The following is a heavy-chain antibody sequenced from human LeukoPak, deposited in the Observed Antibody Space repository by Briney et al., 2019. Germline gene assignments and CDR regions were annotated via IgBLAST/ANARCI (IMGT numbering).Heavy chain of an antibody. CDR2: IYFGGST. J-gene: IGHJ4*02. D-gene: IGHD1-26*01. V-gene: IGHV4-39*01. Sequence: SETLSLTCTVSGGSISSSSYHWGWIRQPPGKKLEWIGSIYFGGSTYYNPSLKSRVTIFVDTSKNQFSLKLSSVTAADTAVYYCARSPYSGTYYLDYWGQGTLVTVSS. CDR3: ARSPYSGTYYLDY. CDR1: GGSISSSSYH.